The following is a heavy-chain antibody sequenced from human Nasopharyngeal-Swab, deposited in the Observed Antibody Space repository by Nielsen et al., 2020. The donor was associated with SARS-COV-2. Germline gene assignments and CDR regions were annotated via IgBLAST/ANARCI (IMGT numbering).Heavy chain of an antibody. Sequence: GESLKISCKGSGFSFTNYWIGWVRQMPGKGLEWVGIIYPGDSDTRYSPSFQGQVTISADKSISTAYLQWSSLKASDTAMYYCTRLSSSWPDYWGQGTLVTVSS. V-gene: IGHV5-51*01. J-gene: IGHJ4*02. CDR2: IYPGDSDT. CDR3: TRLSSSWPDY. CDR1: GFSFTNYW. D-gene: IGHD6-13*01.